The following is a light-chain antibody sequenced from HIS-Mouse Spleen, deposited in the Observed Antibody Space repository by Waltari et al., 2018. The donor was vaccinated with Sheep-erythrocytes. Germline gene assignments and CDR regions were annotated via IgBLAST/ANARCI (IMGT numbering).Light chain of an antibody. J-gene: IGLJ1*01. Sequence: QSALTQPRSVSGSPGQSVPISGTGTKSDVGGYNYVSWYQPHPGKAPKLMLYDVSKRPSGVPDRFSGSQSGNTASLTISGLQAEEEADYYCCSYAGSYNHVFATGTKVTVL. CDR3: CSYAGSYNHV. V-gene: IGLV2-11*01. CDR1: KSDVGGYNY. CDR2: DVS.